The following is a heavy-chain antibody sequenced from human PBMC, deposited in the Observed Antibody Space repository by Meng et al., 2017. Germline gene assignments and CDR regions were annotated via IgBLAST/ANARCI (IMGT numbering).Heavy chain of an antibody. D-gene: IGHD3-16*01. Sequence: QVQLVQSGAEVKKPGASVKVSCKPSGYNFPDYYIHWVRRAPGQGLEWMGRINPKSGDTHYAQKFQARVTMTGDTSISTAYMELSRLRSDDTAVYYCARSERYVLGFDYWGQGTLVTVSS. CDR1: GYNFPDYY. J-gene: IGHJ4*02. CDR2: INPKSGDT. V-gene: IGHV1-2*06. CDR3: ARSERYVLGFDY.